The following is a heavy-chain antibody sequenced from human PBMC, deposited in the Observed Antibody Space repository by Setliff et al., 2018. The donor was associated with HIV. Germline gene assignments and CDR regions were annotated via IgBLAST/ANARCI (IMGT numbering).Heavy chain of an antibody. V-gene: IGHV1-18*01. J-gene: IGHJ2*01. Sequence: SVKVSCKASGYSFTTYGISWVRQAPGRGLEWVGWISVYNGQTLYAQKVQDRITVTMDIPKDTAYMELRGLTPDDTAVYYCARGHHFYWYFDLWGPGTLVTVSS. CDR1: GYSFTTYG. CDR3: ARGHHFYWYFDL. CDR2: ISVYNGQT.